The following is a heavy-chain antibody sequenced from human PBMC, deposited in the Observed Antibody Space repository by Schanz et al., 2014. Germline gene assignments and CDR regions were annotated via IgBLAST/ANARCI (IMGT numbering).Heavy chain of an antibody. CDR1: GDSISSAY. D-gene: IGHD3-10*01. CDR3: ARVPESGWFDP. J-gene: IGHJ5*02. Sequence: QVQLQESGPGLVEPSQTLSLTCTVSGDSISSAYWSWIRQHPGKGLEWIGFIYYRGNTYYNPSLKSRVSISLDPSKTQFFLNLNSLTAADTAVYYCARVPESGWFDPWGQGTLVTVSS. CDR2: IYYRGNT. V-gene: IGHV4-31*03.